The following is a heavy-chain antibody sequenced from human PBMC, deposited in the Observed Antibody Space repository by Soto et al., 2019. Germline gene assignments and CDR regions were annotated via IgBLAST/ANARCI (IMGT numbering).Heavy chain of an antibody. CDR1: GGSISSGDYY. D-gene: IGHD5-18*01. V-gene: IGHV4-30-4*01. J-gene: IGHJ4*02. CDR2: IYYSGST. Sequence: QVQLQESGPGLVKPSQTLSLTCTVSGGSISSGDYYWSWIRQPPGKGLEWIGYIYYSGSTYYNPSLKSRVTISLDTSKNQFTLKLSSVTAADTAVYYCARVQGGGGAMVHNYWGQGTLVTVSS. CDR3: ARVQGGGGAMVHNY.